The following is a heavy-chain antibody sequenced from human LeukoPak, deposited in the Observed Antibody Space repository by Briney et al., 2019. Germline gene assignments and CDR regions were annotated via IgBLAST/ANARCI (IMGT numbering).Heavy chain of an antibody. V-gene: IGHV1-8*01. CDR3: AIKLSSGGY. J-gene: IGHJ4*02. CDR2: VNPNSANT. D-gene: IGHD3-22*01. Sequence: ASVKVSCKASGYTFTSYDTNWVRQAPGQGLEWMGWVNPNSANTAYAQKLQGRVTMTRNTSISTAYMELSSLRSEDTAVYYCAIKLSSGGYWGQGTLVTVSS. CDR1: GYTFTSYD.